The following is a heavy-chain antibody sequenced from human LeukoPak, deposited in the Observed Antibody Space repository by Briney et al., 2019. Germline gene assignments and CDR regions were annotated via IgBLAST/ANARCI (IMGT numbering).Heavy chain of an antibody. V-gene: IGHV3-7*01. CDR2: LKEDGSDK. Sequence: PGGSLRLSCAASGITFRTFWMSWVRQAPGKGLEWVANLKEDGSDKYYADSVKGRFTISRDNAKNPLFLQMNSLRVDDTAIYYCARDSAGYDYWGQGTLVTVSS. J-gene: IGHJ4*02. D-gene: IGHD5-12*01. CDR1: GITFRTFW. CDR3: ARDSAGYDY.